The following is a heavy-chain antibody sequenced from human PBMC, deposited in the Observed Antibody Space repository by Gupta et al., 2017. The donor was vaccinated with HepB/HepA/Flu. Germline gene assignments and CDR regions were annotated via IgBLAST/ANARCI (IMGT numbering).Heavy chain of an antibody. J-gene: IGHJ5*02. CDR2: INGESGST. D-gene: IGHD1-14*01. CDR3: TRDTSINLSVPMWANNWFDP. V-gene: IGHV3-43*02. CDR1: GLSFNDYA. Sequence: EVQLVESGGGVVQPGGSLRLSCAVSGLSFNDYAIHWVRQVPGMGLEWVALINGESGSTFYADSVKGRFTVSRDNSKNFLYLQMNSLRTEDTALYYCTRDTSINLSVPMWANNWFDPWGQGTLVTVSS.